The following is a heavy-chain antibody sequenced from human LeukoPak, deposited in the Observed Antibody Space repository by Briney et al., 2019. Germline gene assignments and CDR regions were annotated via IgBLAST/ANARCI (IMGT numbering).Heavy chain of an antibody. CDR2: INPNGGST. V-gene: IGHV1-46*01. CDR1: GYTFTGYY. CDR3: ARAKSYAFDI. J-gene: IGHJ3*02. Sequence: ASVKVSCKASGYTFTGYYMHWVRQAPGQGLEWMGIINPNGGSTSYAQKFQGRVTMTRDTSTSTVYMELSSLRSEDTAMFYCARAKSYAFDIWGQGTMVIVSS. D-gene: IGHD3-16*02.